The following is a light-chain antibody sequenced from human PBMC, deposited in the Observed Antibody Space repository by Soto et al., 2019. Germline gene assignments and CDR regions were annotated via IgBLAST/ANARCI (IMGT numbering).Light chain of an antibody. CDR1: TSNVGINS. CDR3: AAWDDSLSGQV. J-gene: IGLJ2*01. CDR2: RSN. V-gene: IGLV1-47*01. Sequence: QAVLTQPPSASGTPGQRVTISWSGSTSNVGINSVFWYQHLTETAPKLLIYRSNQRASGVPDRFSGSKSGTSASLAISGLRSEDEADYYCAAWDDSLSGQVFGGGTKLTVL.